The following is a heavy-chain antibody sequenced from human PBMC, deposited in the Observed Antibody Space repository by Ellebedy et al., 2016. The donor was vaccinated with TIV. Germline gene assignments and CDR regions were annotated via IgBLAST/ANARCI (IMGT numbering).Heavy chain of an antibody. Sequence: GGSLRLSCGASGFSFSNFAMTWVRQAPGKELEWVSSISASGISTDYADSVRGRVTISRDNSRNTLYLQMDSLRADDTAVYYCAKLDSSGYYYGRFDYWGQGTLVTVSS. CDR2: ISASGIST. CDR1: GFSFSNFA. V-gene: IGHV3-23*01. J-gene: IGHJ4*02. D-gene: IGHD3-22*01. CDR3: AKLDSSGYYYGRFDY.